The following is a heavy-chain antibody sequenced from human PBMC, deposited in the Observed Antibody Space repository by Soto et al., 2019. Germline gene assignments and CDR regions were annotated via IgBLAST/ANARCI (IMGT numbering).Heavy chain of an antibody. J-gene: IGHJ4*02. CDR1: GFTFSSYG. D-gene: IGHD3-3*01. CDR2: ISYDGSNK. Sequence: GGSLRLSSAPSGFTFSSYGMHWVLQAPFKGLEWVAVISYDGSNKYYADSVKGRFTISRDNSKNTLYLQMNSLRAEATALHYCPKPYNLFFWSGYDYWGPGTLVTVSS. V-gene: IGHV3-30*18. CDR3: PKPYNLFFWSGYDY.